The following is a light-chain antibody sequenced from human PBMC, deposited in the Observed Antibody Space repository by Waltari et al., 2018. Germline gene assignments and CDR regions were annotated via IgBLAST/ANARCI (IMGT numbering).Light chain of an antibody. CDR1: QTVTNH. J-gene: IGKJ2*01. V-gene: IGKV3D-15*01. Sequence: LVLTQSPATLSVSPGGSATLTCTASQTVTNHLAWYQEKPDQSPRLLIHEASTWANGIADRFSASGSGRQVTLTISRLQSEDVAIYYCQQYSPWFYTFGQGTKLEI. CDR3: QQYSPWFYT. CDR2: EAS.